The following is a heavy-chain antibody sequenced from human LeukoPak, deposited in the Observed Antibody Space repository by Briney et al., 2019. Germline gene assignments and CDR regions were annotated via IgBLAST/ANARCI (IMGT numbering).Heavy chain of an antibody. CDR3: AREIGGRAGNDVDNWFDP. Sequence: ASVKVSCKASGGTFSSYDISWVRQAPGQGLEWMGGIIPIFGTANYAQKFQGRVTITADESTSTAYMELSSLRSEDTAVYYCAREIGGRAGNDVDNWFDPWGQGTLVTVSS. CDR2: IIPIFGTA. V-gene: IGHV1-69*01. J-gene: IGHJ5*02. CDR1: GGTFSSYD. D-gene: IGHD6-19*01.